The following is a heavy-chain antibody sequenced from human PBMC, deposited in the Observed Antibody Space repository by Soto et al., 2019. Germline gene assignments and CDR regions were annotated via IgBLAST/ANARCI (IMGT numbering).Heavy chain of an antibody. CDR3: ARQAYSLEGDDWYFDL. D-gene: IGHD4-4*01. Sequence: TSETLSLTCTVSGGSMSGYYWSWIRQPPGKGLEWIGYIDYSGRTNKNPSLKSRVTISKDTSKNQFSVKLTSLTAADTAVYYCARQAYSLEGDDWYFDLWGRGTLVTVSS. CDR2: IDYSGRT. J-gene: IGHJ2*01. V-gene: IGHV4-59*08. CDR1: GGSMSGYY.